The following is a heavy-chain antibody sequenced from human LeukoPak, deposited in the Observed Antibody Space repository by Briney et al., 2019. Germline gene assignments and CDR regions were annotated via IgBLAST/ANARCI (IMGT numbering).Heavy chain of an antibody. CDR3: VTTWGAHYWYFDL. V-gene: IGHV3-53*01. J-gene: IGHJ2*01. D-gene: IGHD1-26*01. Sequence: GGSLRLSCAASGFTVSSNYMSWVRQAPGKGLEWVSVIYSGGSTYYADSVKGRFTISRDNAKSSLYLQMNSLRAEDTAVYYCVTTWGAHYWYFDLWGRGALVTVSS. CDR2: IYSGGST. CDR1: GFTVSSNY.